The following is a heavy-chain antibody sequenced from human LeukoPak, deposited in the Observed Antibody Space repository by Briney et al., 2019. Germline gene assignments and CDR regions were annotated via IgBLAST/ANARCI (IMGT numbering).Heavy chain of an antibody. D-gene: IGHD3-10*01. Sequence: SETLSLTCTVSGGSISGYYWSWIRQPPGKGLEWIGYIYYSGSTNYNPSLKSRVTISVDTSKNQFSLKLSSVTAADTAVYYSARLAVRGASDAFDIWGQGTMVTVSS. J-gene: IGHJ3*02. CDR2: IYYSGST. V-gene: IGHV4-59*01. CDR1: GGSISGYY. CDR3: ARLAVRGASDAFDI.